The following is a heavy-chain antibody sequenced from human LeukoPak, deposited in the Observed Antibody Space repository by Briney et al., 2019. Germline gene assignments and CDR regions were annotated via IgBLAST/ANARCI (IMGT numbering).Heavy chain of an antibody. CDR3: ARGRFVVVPAAMGWFDP. CDR2: INPNSGGT. J-gene: IGHJ5*02. D-gene: IGHD2-2*01. CDR1: GYTFTSYG. Sequence: GASVKVSCKASGYTFTSYGISWVRQAPGQGLEWMGWINPNSGGTNYAQKFQGRVTMTRDTSISTAYMELSRLRSDDTAVYYCARGRFVVVPAAMGWFDPWGQGTLVTVSS. V-gene: IGHV1-2*02.